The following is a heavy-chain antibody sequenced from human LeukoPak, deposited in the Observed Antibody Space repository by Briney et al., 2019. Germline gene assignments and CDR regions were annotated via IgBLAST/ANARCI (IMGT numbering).Heavy chain of an antibody. V-gene: IGHV5-51*01. D-gene: IGHD3-10*01. J-gene: IGHJ4*02. CDR2: TYPGDSDT. CDR1: GYSFTSYW. Sequence: GESLKISCKGSGYSFTSYWIGWVRQMPGKGLEWMGITYPGDSDTRYSPSFQGQVTISADKSISTVYLQWSSLKASDTAMYYCARFGFGRVSNPNHWTDYWSQGTLVTVSS. CDR3: ARFGFGRVSNPNHWTDY.